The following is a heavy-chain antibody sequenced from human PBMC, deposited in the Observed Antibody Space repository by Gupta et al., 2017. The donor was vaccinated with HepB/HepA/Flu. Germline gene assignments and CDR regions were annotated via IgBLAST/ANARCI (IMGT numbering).Heavy chain of an antibody. CDR3: ARVRYGDWYFDF. V-gene: IGHV4-4*07. CDR2: IYSSGST. CDR1: GGSVSRSW. D-gene: IGHD4-17*01. J-gene: IGHJ2*01. Sequence: QVQLPESGPGLVQPSETLSLTCSVSGGSVSRSWSSWLRQAAGKGLEWIGRIYSSGSTSYNPSIKSRVTMSVDTSKNQFSLRLTSVTAAYTAVYYCARVRYGDWYFDFWGRGTLVTVSS.